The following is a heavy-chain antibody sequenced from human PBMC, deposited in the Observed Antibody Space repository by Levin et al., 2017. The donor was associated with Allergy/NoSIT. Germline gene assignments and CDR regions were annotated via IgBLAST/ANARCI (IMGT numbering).Heavy chain of an antibody. Sequence: PGGSLRLSCAVYGGSFSGYYWSWIRQPPGKGLEWIGEINHSGSTNYNPSLKSRVTISVDTSKNQFSLKLSSVTAADTAVYYCASTPDCSSTSCYPTYGFDYWGQGTLVTVSS. CDR3: ASTPDCSSTSCYPTYGFDY. D-gene: IGHD2-2*01. CDR2: INHSGST. J-gene: IGHJ4*02. V-gene: IGHV4-34*01. CDR1: GGSFSGYY.